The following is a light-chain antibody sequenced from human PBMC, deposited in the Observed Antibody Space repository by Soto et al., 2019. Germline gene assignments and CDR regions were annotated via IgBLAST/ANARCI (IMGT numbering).Light chain of an antibody. CDR2: AAT. CDR3: QQSYSITVWP. CDR1: HRIGSY. J-gene: IGKJ1*01. V-gene: IGKV1-39*01. Sequence: DIQMTQSTSSLSASVGDSVTITCRARHRIGSYVNWYQQKPGNAPTLLIYAATNWPGGVPSRFSGSGSGTAFSLSVSGLQPEHFATYFCQQSYSITVWPFVHGTKVE.